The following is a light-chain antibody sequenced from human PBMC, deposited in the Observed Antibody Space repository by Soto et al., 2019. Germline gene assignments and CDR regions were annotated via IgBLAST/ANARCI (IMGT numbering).Light chain of an antibody. CDR3: SSYTSSSRGYV. J-gene: IGLJ1*01. V-gene: IGLV2-14*01. CDR2: EVS. CDR1: SSDVGGYNY. Sequence: QSALTQPASVSGSPGQSITISCTGTSSDVGGYNYVSWYQQHPGKAPKLIIYEVSDRPSGVSNRFSGSKSGNTASLTISGLQAEDEADYYCSSYTSSSRGYVFGTGTKLTVL.